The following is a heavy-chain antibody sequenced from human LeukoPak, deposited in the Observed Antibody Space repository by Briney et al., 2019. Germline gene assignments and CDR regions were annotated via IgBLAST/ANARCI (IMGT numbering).Heavy chain of an antibody. CDR3: ARDPDPYGDYVSTGYFDY. V-gene: IGHV3-74*01. CDR2: ISDDGSYT. CDR1: GFSFSSHW. J-gene: IGHJ4*02. D-gene: IGHD4-17*01. Sequence: GGSLRLSCAASGFSFSSHWVHWVRQAPGKGLVWVSRISDDGSYTSHVDSVTGRFTISRDNVNNMLYLHMNSLRAEDTAVYYCARDPDPYGDYVSTGYFDYWGQGTLVTVSS.